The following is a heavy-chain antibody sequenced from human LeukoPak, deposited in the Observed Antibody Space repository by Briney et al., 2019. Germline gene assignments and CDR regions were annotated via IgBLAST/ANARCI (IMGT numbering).Heavy chain of an antibody. CDR1: GFTFSSNA. CDR3: AKYRHRSSSWYYFDY. Sequence: GGSLRLSCAASGFTFSSNAMSWVRQAPGKGLEWVSYISGSGGSTYYADSVKGRFTISRDNSKNTLYLQMNSLRAEDTAVYYCAKYRHRSSSWYYFDYWGQGTLVTVSS. J-gene: IGHJ4*02. D-gene: IGHD6-13*01. V-gene: IGHV3-23*01. CDR2: ISGSGGST.